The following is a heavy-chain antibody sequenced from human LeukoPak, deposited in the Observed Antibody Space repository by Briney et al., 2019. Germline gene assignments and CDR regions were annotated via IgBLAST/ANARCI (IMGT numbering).Heavy chain of an antibody. Sequence: GGSLRLSCAASGFTFNSYSMNWVRQAPGKGLEWVSYISSSSTTIYYADSVKGRFTISRDNAKNSLYLQMNSLRAEDTAVCYCARVLLSVGAFWGQGTLVTVSS. D-gene: IGHD1-26*01. V-gene: IGHV3-48*01. J-gene: IGHJ4*02. CDR1: GFTFNSYS. CDR2: ISSSSTTI. CDR3: ARVLLSVGAF.